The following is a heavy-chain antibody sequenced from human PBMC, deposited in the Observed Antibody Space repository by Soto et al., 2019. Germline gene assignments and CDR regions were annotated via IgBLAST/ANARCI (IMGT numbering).Heavy chain of an antibody. CDR1: GFTFSSYG. CDR3: ARDEYYDSSGYPDY. V-gene: IGHV3-33*01. J-gene: IGHJ4*02. D-gene: IGHD3-22*01. CDR2: IWYDGSNK. Sequence: GGSLRLSCAASGFTFSSYGMHWVRQAPGKGLEWVAVIWYDGSNKYYADSVKGRFTISRDNSKNTLCLQMNSLRAEDTAVYYCARDEYYDSSGYPDYWGQGTLVTVSS.